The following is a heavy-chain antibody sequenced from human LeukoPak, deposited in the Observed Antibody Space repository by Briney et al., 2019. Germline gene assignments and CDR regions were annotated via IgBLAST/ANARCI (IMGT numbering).Heavy chain of an antibody. J-gene: IGHJ4*02. V-gene: IGHV3-23*01. Sequence: GGSLRLSCAASGFTFSSYAMSWVRQAPGKGLEWVSAISGSGGSTYYADSVKGRFTISRDNSKNTLYLQMNSLRAEDTAVYYCAKNFDFWSAYPAGIFDYWGQGTLVTVSS. CDR2: ISGSGGST. D-gene: IGHD3-3*01. CDR1: GFTFSSYA. CDR3: AKNFDFWSAYPAGIFDY.